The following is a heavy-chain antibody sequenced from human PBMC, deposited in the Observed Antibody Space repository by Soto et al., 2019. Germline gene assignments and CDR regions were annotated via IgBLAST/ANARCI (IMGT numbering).Heavy chain of an antibody. J-gene: IGHJ4*02. Sequence: GSLRLSCAASGFTFSSYSMNWVRQAPGKGLEWVSSISSSSSYIYYADSVKGRFTISRDNAENSVYLEMDSLRAEDTALYYCARDVDADFRTDFDYWGRGTLVTVS. V-gene: IGHV3-21*04. D-gene: IGHD4-17*01. CDR1: GFTFSSYS. CDR2: ISSSSSYI. CDR3: ARDVDADFRTDFDY.